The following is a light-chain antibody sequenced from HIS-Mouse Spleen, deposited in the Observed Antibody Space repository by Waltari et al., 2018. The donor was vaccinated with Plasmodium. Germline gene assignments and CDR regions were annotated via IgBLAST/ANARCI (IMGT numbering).Light chain of an antibody. Sequence: IVLTQSPATLSLLPGEGATLPSRASQTVSSSYLSWYQQKPGQAPRLLIYGASTRATGIPARFSGSGSGTDFTLTISSLQPEDFAVYYCQQDYNLPYTFGQGTKLEIK. V-gene: IGKV3D-7*01. CDR2: GAS. J-gene: IGKJ2*01. CDR3: QQDYNLPYT. CDR1: QTVSSSY.